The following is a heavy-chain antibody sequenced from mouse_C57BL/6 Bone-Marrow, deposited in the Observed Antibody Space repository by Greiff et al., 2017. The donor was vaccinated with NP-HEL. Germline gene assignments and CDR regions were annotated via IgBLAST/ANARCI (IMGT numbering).Heavy chain of an antibody. J-gene: IGHJ2*01. CDR2: IDPNLGGT. CDR3: ARYYYGSSSFDY. Sequence: ELLPPPASVKLSFPSSGYTFTSYFPTPVKQRPGRGLSRTGRIDPNLGGTKYNEKFKSKATLTVDKPSSTAYMQLNSLTSEDSAVYYCARYYYGSSSFDYWGQGTTLTVSS. V-gene: IGHV1-72*01. D-gene: IGHD1-1*01. CDR1: GYTFTSYF.